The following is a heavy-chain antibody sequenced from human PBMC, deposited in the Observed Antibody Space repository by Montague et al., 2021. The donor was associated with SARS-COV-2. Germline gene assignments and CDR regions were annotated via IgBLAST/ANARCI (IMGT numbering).Heavy chain of an antibody. V-gene: IGHV3-15*01. J-gene: IGHJ4*02. CDR2: IKSKTDGGTT. Sequence: SLRLSCEASGFTFSNAWMSWVRQAPGKGLEWVGRIKSKTDGGTTDYAXPVKGRFTISRDDSKNTLYLQMNSLKTEDTAVYYCTTDMEGYFDWLSRGYWGQGTLVTVSS. D-gene: IGHD3-9*01. CDR1: GFTFSNAW. CDR3: TTDMEGYFDWLSRGY.